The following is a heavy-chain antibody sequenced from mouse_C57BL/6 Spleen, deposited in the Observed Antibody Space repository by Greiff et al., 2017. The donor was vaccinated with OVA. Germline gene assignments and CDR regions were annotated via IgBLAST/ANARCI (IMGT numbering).Heavy chain of an antibody. CDR3: ARVYYGTLDY. J-gene: IGHJ3*01. Sequence: EVKVVESGGGLVKPGGSLKLSCAASGFTFSGYSMSWVRQTPEKRLEWVATISGGGGNIYYPDSVKGRFTISSDNTKNTLYLQMSGLRSEDTALYYCARVYYGTLDYWGQGTLVTVSA. CDR1: GFTFSGYS. V-gene: IGHV5-9*01. CDR2: ISGGGGNI. D-gene: IGHD2-1*01.